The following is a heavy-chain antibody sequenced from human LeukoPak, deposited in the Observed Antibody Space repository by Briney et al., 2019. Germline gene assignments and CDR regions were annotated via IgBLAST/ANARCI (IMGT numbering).Heavy chain of an antibody. CDR3: ARGTLATIPFFGY. Sequence: SETLSLTCTVSGGSISSSSYYWGWIRQPPGNGLEWIGSIYYSGSTYYNPSLKSRVTISVDTSKNQFSLKLSSVTAADTAVYYCARGTLATIPFFGYWGQGTLVTVSS. D-gene: IGHD5-24*01. CDR2: IYYSGST. V-gene: IGHV4-39*01. J-gene: IGHJ4*02. CDR1: GGSISSSSYY.